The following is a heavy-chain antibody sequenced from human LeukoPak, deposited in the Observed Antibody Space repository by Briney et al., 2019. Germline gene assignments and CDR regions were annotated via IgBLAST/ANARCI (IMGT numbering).Heavy chain of an antibody. CDR2: ISSNGGST. CDR3: AREGY. Sequence: GSLRLSCAASGFTFSSYSMMWVRQAPGKGLEYVSAISSNGGSTYYANSVKGRFTISRDNSKNTLYLQMGSLRAEDMAVYYCAREGYWGQGTLVTVSS. CDR1: GFTFSSYS. V-gene: IGHV3-64*01. J-gene: IGHJ4*02.